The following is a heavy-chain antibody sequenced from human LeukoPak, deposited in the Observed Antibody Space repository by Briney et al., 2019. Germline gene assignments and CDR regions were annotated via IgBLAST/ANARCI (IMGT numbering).Heavy chain of an antibody. V-gene: IGHV3-7*01. J-gene: IGHJ4*02. Sequence: SGGSLRLSCAASGFTFSSYWMSWVRQAPGKGLEWVANIKQDGSEKYYVDSVKGRFTISRDNAKNSLYLQMNSLRAEDTAVYYCAREGVSVVVPAXILRRRPFDYWGQGTLVTVSS. CDR1: GFTFSSYW. CDR2: IKQDGSEK. CDR3: AREGVSVVVPAXILRRRPFDY. D-gene: IGHD2-2*01.